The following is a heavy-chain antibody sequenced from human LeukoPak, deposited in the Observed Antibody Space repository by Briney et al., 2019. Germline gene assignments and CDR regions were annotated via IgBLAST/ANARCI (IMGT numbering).Heavy chain of an antibody. CDR2: ISGSGGST. CDR3: AKNYGSGSSVKYYYYMDV. Sequence: GGSLRLSCAASGFTFSSYAMSWVRQAPGKGLEWVSAISGSGGSTYYADSVKGRFTISRDNSKNTLYLQMNSLRAEDTTVYYCAKNYGSGSSVKYYYYMDVWGKGTTVTVSS. J-gene: IGHJ6*03. V-gene: IGHV3-23*01. D-gene: IGHD3-10*01. CDR1: GFTFSSYA.